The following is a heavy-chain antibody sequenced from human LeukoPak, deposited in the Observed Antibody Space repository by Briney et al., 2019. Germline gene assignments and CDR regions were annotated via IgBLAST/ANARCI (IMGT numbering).Heavy chain of an antibody. CDR1: GDSVSNYY. CDR2: IYYGGKT. CDR3: ARDGLGYSSSWYGDAFDI. J-gene: IGHJ3*02. V-gene: IGHV4-59*02. D-gene: IGHD6-13*01. Sequence: SETLSLTCSVSGDSVSNYYWGWIRQPPGKGLEWIGYIYYGGKTTTAYNPSLKSRVTLSVDTSKNHFSLMLNSVTAADMAVYYCARDGLGYSSSWYGDAFDIWGQGTMVTVSP.